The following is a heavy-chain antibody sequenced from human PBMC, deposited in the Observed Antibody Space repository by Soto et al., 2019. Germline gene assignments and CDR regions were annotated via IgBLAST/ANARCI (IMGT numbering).Heavy chain of an antibody. CDR1: GFIFSDAW. CDR3: TTPSYGDYGVDFYHFHAMDV. J-gene: IGHJ6*02. V-gene: IGHV3-15*01. D-gene: IGHD4-17*01. CDR2: IKSKKYGGTA. Sequence: PGGSLRLSCAASGFIFSDAWMGWVRQAPGKGLEWVGRIKSKKYGGTADYAAPVKGRFTISRDDSKNTLYLQMNSLKTEDTAVYYCTTPSYGDYGVDFYHFHAMDVWGQGTTVTVSS.